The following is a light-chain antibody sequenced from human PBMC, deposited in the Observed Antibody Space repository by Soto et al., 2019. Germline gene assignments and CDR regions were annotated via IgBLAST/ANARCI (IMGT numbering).Light chain of an antibody. J-gene: IGKJ4*01. Sequence: EIVMTQSPATLSVSPGESATLSCRASQSVGNNFAWYQQKPGQAPRLLIFATSTRATGVPGRFSGSGSGTEFTLTISSLQSEDFAVYYCQQYSDWPLTFGGGTKVEIE. V-gene: IGKV3-15*01. CDR2: ATS. CDR1: QSVGNN. CDR3: QQYSDWPLT.